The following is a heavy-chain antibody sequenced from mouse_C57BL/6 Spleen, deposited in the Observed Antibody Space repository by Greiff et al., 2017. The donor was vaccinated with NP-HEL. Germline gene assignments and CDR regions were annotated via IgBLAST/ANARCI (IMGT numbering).Heavy chain of an antibody. CDR1: GYTFTSYW. CDR2: IDPSDSYT. CDR3: ARQGTVVATRYFDV. V-gene: IGHV1-59*01. Sequence: QVQLQQPGAELVRPGTSVKLSCKASGYTFTSYWMHWVKQRPGQGLAWIGVIDPSDSYTNYNQKFKGKATLTVDTSSSTAYMQLSSLTSEDSAVYYCARQGTVVATRYFDVWGTGTTVTVSS. D-gene: IGHD1-1*01. J-gene: IGHJ1*03.